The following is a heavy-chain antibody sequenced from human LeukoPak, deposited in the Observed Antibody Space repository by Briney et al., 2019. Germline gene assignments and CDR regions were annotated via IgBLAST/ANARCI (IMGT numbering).Heavy chain of an antibody. Sequence: ASVKVSCKASGYTFTGYYMHWVRQAPGQGLEWMGWINPNSGGTNYAQKFQGRVTMTRDTSISTAYMELSRLRSDDTAVYYCARDPYYYDSSRDPRDDDYWGQGTLVTVSS. V-gene: IGHV1-2*02. CDR3: ARDPYYYDSSRDPRDDDY. CDR2: INPNSGGT. D-gene: IGHD3-22*01. CDR1: GYTFTGYY. J-gene: IGHJ4*02.